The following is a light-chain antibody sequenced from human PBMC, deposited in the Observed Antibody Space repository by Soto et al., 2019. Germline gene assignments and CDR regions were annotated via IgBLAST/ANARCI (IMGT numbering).Light chain of an antibody. CDR3: QQRSGWAVA. V-gene: IGKV3-11*01. CDR2: DAS. Sequence: EIVLTQSPATLSLSPGERATLSCRASQSVSSYFAWYQQRPGQAPRLLIYDASNRATGIPARFSGSGSGTDFTLTISSLEPEDFAVYYCQQRSGWAVAVGQGAKVEIK. J-gene: IGKJ1*01. CDR1: QSVSSY.